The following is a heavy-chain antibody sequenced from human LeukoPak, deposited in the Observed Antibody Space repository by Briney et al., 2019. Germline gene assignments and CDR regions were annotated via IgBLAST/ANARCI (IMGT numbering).Heavy chain of an antibody. V-gene: IGHV5-51*01. CDR3: ARLVVVAAANWFDP. D-gene: IGHD2-15*01. CDR1: GYSFTSYW. J-gene: IGHJ5*02. Sequence: EASLKISCKGSGYSFTSYWIGWVRQMPGKGLEWMGIIYPGDSDTRYSPSFQGQVTISADKSISTAYLQWSSLKASDTAMYYCARLVVVAAANWFDPWGQGTLVTVSS. CDR2: IYPGDSDT.